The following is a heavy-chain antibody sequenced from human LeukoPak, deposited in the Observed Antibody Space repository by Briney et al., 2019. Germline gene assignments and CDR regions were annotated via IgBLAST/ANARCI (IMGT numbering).Heavy chain of an antibody. D-gene: IGHD3-22*01. J-gene: IGHJ4*02. Sequence: GGSLRLSCAASGFTFSSYSMNWVRQAPGRGLEWVSSISNSSSYIYYADSVKGRFTISRDNAKNSLYLQMNSLRAEDTAVYYCARDSGDSSGYSPGWGQGTLVTVSS. CDR1: GFTFSSYS. CDR2: ISNSSSYI. CDR3: ARDSGDSSGYSPG. V-gene: IGHV3-21*01.